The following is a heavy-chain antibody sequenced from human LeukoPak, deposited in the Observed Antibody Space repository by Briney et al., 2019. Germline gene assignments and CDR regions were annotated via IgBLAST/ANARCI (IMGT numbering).Heavy chain of an antibody. CDR2: ISGSGGST. D-gene: IGHD4-17*01. CDR3: AKADTMTTVTTGPFDY. V-gene: IGHV3-23*01. J-gene: IGHJ4*02. Sequence: GGCLRLSCAASGFTFDDYAMHWTRQAPGKGLEWVSAISGSGGSTYYADPVKGLSTISRDNSKNTLYLQLNSLRAEDTAVYYCAKADTMTTVTTGPFDYWGQGPLVTVSS. CDR1: GFTFDDYA.